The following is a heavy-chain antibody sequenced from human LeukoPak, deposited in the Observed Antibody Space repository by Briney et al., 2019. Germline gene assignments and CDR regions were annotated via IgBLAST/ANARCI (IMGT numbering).Heavy chain of an antibody. CDR3: ASAPDYDILTGYRTQYHHQNFDY. Sequence: GTLSLTCAVSGGSISSSNWWSWVRQPPGKGLEWVSYISSSGSTIYYADSVKGRFTISRDNAKNSLYLQMNSLRAEDTAVYYCASAPDYDILTGYRTQYHHQNFDYWGQGTLVTVSS. J-gene: IGHJ4*02. D-gene: IGHD3-9*01. CDR2: ISSSGSTI. V-gene: IGHV3-48*03. CDR1: GGSISSSN.